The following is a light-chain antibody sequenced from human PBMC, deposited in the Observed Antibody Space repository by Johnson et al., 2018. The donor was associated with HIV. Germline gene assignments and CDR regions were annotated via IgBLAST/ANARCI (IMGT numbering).Light chain of an antibody. CDR2: DNN. J-gene: IGLJ1*01. Sequence: QSVLTQPPSVSAAPGQKVTISCSGTSSNIGNHYVSWYQLLPGTAPKLLIYDNNQRPSGIPDRFSGSKSGTSATLGITGLQSGDEAEYYCGTWDSNQSAHHDVFRTGTNVTVL. CDR1: SSNIGNHY. V-gene: IGLV1-51*01. CDR3: GTWDSNQSAHHDV.